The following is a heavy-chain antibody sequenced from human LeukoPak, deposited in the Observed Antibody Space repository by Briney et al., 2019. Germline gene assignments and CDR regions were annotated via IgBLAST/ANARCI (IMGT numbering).Heavy chain of an antibody. CDR3: ARGGISSWSDNWFDP. CDR1: GGSISSYY. CDR2: IYYSGST. Sequence: SETLSLTCTVSGGSISSYYWSWIRQPPGKGLEGIGYIYYSGSTNYNPSLKSRVTISVDTSKNQFSLKLSSVTAADTAVYYCARGGISSWSDNWFDPWGQGTLVTVSS. V-gene: IGHV4-59*01. D-gene: IGHD6-13*01. J-gene: IGHJ5*02.